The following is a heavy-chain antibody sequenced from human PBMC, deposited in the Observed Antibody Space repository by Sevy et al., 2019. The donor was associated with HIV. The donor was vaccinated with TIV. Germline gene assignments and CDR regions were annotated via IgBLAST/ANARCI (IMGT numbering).Heavy chain of an antibody. CDR2: IRRNSHEPYGGTT. Sequence: GGSLRLSCTSSGFTFGDYAMSWFRQAPGKGLEWVAFIRRNSHEPYGGTTEYAASVKGRFTISSDDSKRIAYLQMNSLITEDTAVYYCTRPLATADTPEYFFDYWGQGILVTVSS. J-gene: IGHJ4*02. D-gene: IGHD5-12*01. CDR3: TRPLATADTPEYFFDY. V-gene: IGHV3-49*03. CDR1: GFTFGDYA.